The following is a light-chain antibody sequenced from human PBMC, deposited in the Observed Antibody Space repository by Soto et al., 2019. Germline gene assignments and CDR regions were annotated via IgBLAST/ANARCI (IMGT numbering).Light chain of an antibody. CDR1: QSISSY. CDR3: QQNDRTPYT. Sequence: DIQMTQSPSSLSASVGDRVTITCRASQSISSYLNWFQQKPGKAPKLLIYGTSSLQSGVPSRFSGSGSGTDFTLTISSLQPGDFATYYCQQNDRTPYTFGQGTKLEIK. CDR2: GTS. J-gene: IGKJ2*01. V-gene: IGKV1-39*01.